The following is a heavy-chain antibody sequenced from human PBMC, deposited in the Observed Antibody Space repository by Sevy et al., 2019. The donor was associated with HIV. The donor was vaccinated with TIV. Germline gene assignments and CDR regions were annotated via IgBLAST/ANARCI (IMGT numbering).Heavy chain of an antibody. CDR3: VKGTMVAIMDLYYPLDV. CDR1: GFTFDDFA. Sequence: GGSLRLSCAASGFTFDDFAMYWVRQAPGKGLEWVSGITWSRNVIDYADSVKGRFTISRDNAKNFLYLQMNSLRVEDTALYYCVKGTMVAIMDLYYPLDVWGQGTMVTVSS. J-gene: IGHJ3*01. V-gene: IGHV3-9*01. D-gene: IGHD3-10*01. CDR2: ITWSRNVI.